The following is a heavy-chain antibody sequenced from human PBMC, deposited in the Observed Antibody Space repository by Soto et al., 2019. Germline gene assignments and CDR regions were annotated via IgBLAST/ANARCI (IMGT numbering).Heavy chain of an antibody. D-gene: IGHD4-17*01. Sequence: QVQLVESGGGVVQPGRSLRLSCAASGFTFSSYGMHWVRQAPGKGLEWVEVISYDGSNKYYADSVKGRFTISRDNSKNTLYLQMNSLRAEDTAVYYCAKDRSFKSYGDRYFDLWGRGTLVTVSS. CDR2: ISYDGSNK. V-gene: IGHV3-30*18. J-gene: IGHJ2*01. CDR3: AKDRSFKSYGDRYFDL. CDR1: GFTFSSYG.